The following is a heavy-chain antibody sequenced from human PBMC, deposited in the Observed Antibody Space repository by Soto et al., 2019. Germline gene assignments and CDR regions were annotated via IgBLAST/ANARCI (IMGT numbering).Heavy chain of an antibody. CDR3: ARGGRYCSSTSCSRIFDY. V-gene: IGHV3-48*01. Sequence: GGSLRLSCAASGFPFNSYTMTWVRQAPGMGLEWVSSITTDSTTIYYADSVKGRFTISRDNAKNSLYLQMNSLRAEDTAVYYCARGGRYCSSTSCSRIFDYWGQGTLVTVSS. J-gene: IGHJ4*02. D-gene: IGHD2-2*01. CDR1: GFPFNSYT. CDR2: ITTDSTTI.